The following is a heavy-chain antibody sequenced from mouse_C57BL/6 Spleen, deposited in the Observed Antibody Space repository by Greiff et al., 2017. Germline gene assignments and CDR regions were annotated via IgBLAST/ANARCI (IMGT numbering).Heavy chain of an antibody. CDR1: GYTFTDYE. D-gene: IGHD1-1*01. CDR2: IDPETGGT. V-gene: IGHV1-15*01. Sequence: QVQLKQSGAELVRPGASVTLSCKASGYTFTDYEMHWVKQTPVHGLEWIGAIDPETGGTAYNQKFKGKAILTADKSSSTAYMELRSLTSEDSAVYYCTDYGSSLFAYWGQGTLVTVSA. CDR3: TDYGSSLFAY. J-gene: IGHJ3*01.